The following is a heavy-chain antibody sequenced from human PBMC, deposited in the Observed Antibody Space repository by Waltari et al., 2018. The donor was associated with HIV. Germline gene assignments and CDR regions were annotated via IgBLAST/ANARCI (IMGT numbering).Heavy chain of an antibody. V-gene: IGHV3-48*01. CDR1: GFPFSAHS. Sequence: EVKVGDSGGKLVQPGGYLRRSCFASGFPFSAHSMICSRQGTGKGLEWVAYISATGTTIFYANSVKGRFTVYRDNVENSLYLDMSSLRAEDTGDYYCARCETVVTPFINKYLGLDVWGPGTTVTVSS. D-gene: IGHD2-15*01. J-gene: IGHJ6*02. CDR2: ISATGTTI. CDR3: ARCETVVTPFINKYLGLDV.